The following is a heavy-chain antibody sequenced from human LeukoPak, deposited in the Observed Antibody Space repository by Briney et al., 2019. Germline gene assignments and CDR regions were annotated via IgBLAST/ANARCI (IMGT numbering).Heavy chain of an antibody. CDR2: IYYSGST. J-gene: IGHJ6*03. V-gene: IGHV4-39*07. D-gene: IGHD3-10*01. CDR3: ARTTMVRGTYYMDV. Sequence: PSETLSLTCTVSGGSISSSSYYWGWIRQPPGRGLEWIGSIYYSGSTYYNPSLKSRVTISVDTSKNQFSLKLSSVTAADTAVYYCARTTMVRGTYYMDVWGKGTTVTISS. CDR1: GGSISSSSYY.